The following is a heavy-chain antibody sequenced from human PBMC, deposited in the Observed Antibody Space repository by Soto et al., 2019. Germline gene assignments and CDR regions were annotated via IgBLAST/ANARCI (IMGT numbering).Heavy chain of an antibody. V-gene: IGHV4-30-2*01. J-gene: IGHJ6*02. CDR1: NGSVSSGTYS. CDR2: IYYSGTT. Sequence: SETLSLTCTVANGSVSSGTYSWSWVRQPPGKGLEWIGYIYYSGTTYYTPSLKSRLTMSMDRANDHFSLNLTSVTAADTAVYFCARGHYYYGMDVWGQGITVTVSS. CDR3: ARGHYYYGMDV.